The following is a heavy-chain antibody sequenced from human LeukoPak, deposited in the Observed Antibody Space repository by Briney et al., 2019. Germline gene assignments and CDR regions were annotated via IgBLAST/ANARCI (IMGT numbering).Heavy chain of an antibody. Sequence: SETLSLTCAVYGGSFSGYYWSWIRQPPGKGLEWIGEINHSGSTNYNPSLKSRVTISVDTSKNQFSLKLSSVTAADTAVYYCARQIAGIAVAGTIYWGQGTLVTVSS. D-gene: IGHD6-19*01. CDR3: ARQIAGIAVAGTIY. V-gene: IGHV4-34*01. CDR1: GGSFSGYY. J-gene: IGHJ4*02. CDR2: INHSGST.